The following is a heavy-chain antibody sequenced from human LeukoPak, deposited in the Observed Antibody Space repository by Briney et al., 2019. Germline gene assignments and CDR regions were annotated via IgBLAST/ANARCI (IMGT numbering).Heavy chain of an antibody. CDR2: ISWDGETT. V-gene: IGHV3-43*01. J-gene: IGHJ3*02. D-gene: IGHD3-22*01. Sequence: GGSLRLSCAASRFTFDDYIMHWVRQAPGKGLEWVSLISWDGETTYYADSVKGRFTTSRDNSKNSLYLQMNSLRSEDTALYYCAKARGLIGGAFDIWGQGTMVTVSS. CDR1: RFTFDDYI. CDR3: AKARGLIGGAFDI.